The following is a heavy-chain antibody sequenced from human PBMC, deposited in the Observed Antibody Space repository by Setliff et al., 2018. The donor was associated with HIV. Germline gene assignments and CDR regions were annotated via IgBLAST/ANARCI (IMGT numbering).Heavy chain of an antibody. D-gene: IGHD6-13*01. J-gene: IGHJ4*02. CDR3: AREYSSSWYRYFDY. CDR2: IYTSGST. CDR1: GGSISSGSYY. Sequence: LSLTCTVSGGSISSGSYYWSWIRQPAGKGLEWIGRIYTSGSTNYNPSLKSRVTISVDTSKNQFSLKLSSVTAADTAVYYCAREYSSSWYRYFDYWGQGTMVTVSS. V-gene: IGHV4-61*02.